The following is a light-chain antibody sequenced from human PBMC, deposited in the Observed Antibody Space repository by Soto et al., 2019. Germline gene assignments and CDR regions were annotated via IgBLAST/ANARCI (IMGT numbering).Light chain of an antibody. V-gene: IGLV1-47*01. Sequence: QSVLTQPPSASGTPGRRVTISCSGSSTNIGGNYVYWYQQLPGTAPKLLIYRNNQRPSGVPERFSGSKSGTSASLAISGIRSEDEADYYCAAWDDSLSGQVFGTGTKVTVL. CDR3: AAWDDSLSGQV. CDR1: STNIGGNY. J-gene: IGLJ1*01. CDR2: RNN.